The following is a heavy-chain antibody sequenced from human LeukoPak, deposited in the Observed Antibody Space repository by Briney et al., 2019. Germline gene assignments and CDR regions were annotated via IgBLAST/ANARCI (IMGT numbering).Heavy chain of an antibody. D-gene: IGHD4-23*01. CDR1: GFTFTNYA. V-gene: IGHV3-23*01. CDR3: AIWEYGGNSVG. CDR2: TVGVGPDT. J-gene: IGHJ4*02. Sequence: GGSLRLSCAASGFTFTNYAMTWVRQAPGKGLEWVAATVGVGPDTYHADSVKGRYTISRDNSKNILYLQMNSLRVEDTAVYYCAIWEYGGNSVGWGQGTLVTVSS.